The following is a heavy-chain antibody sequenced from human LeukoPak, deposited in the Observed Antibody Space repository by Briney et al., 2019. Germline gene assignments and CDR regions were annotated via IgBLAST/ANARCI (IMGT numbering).Heavy chain of an antibody. CDR2: IYYSGST. V-gene: IGHV4-31*03. CDR1: GGSISSGGYY. J-gene: IGHJ4*02. CDR3: ASLAYYYGSGSTVDY. D-gene: IGHD3-10*01. Sequence: SETLSLTCTVSGGSISSGGYYWSWIRQHPGKGLEWIGYIYYSGSTYYNPSLKSRVTISVDTSKNQFSLKLSSVTAADTAVYYCASLAYYYGSGSTVDYWGQGTLVTVSS.